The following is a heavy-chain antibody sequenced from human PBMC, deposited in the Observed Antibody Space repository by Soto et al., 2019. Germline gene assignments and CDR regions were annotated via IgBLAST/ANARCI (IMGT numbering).Heavy chain of an antibody. CDR3: AREGVHNYNEYYFDY. V-gene: IGHV3-21*06. Sequence: GGSLRLSCAASGFTFSYYTVHWVRRAPGKGLEWVSSISGIRDDIRYADSAKGRFTISRDNAKTSLYLQMNSLTTEDTAVYYCAREGVHNYNEYYFDYWGQGTLVTVSS. CDR2: ISGIRDDI. D-gene: IGHD3-22*01. J-gene: IGHJ4*02. CDR1: GFTFSYYT.